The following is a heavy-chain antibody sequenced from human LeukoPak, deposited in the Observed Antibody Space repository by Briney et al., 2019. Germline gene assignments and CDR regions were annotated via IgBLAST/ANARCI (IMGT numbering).Heavy chain of an antibody. CDR2: ISYDGSNK. CDR3: ANPFYDSSGYYYG. V-gene: IGHV3-30*18. CDR1: GFSFSNYG. J-gene: IGHJ4*02. Sequence: PGRSLRLSCAASGFSFSNYGIHWVRQAPGKGLEWVTVISYDGSNKYYADSVKGRFTISRDNSKNTLYLQMNGLRAEDTAVYYCANPFYDSSGYYYGWGQGTLVTVSS. D-gene: IGHD3-22*01.